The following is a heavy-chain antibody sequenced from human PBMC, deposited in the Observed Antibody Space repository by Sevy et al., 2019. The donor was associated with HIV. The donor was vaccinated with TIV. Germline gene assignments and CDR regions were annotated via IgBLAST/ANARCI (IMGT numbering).Heavy chain of an antibody. D-gene: IGHD3-3*01. Sequence: GGSLRLSCAVSGFIVSSNYMTWVRQAPGKGLEWVSVIYSGGNTFYADSVRGRFTISRDNSKNTLYLQMNSLRAEDTAVYYCARGMILEGSWYSMDVWGQGTTVTVSS. V-gene: IGHV3-53*01. CDR1: GFIVSSNY. CDR3: ARGMILEGSWYSMDV. J-gene: IGHJ6*02. CDR2: IYSGGNT.